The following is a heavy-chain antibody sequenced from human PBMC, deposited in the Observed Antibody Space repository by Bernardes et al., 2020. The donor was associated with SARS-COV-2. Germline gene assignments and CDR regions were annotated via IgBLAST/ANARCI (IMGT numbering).Heavy chain of an antibody. Sequence: ASVKVSCKASGYTFTSYCISWVRQAPGQGLEWMGWISAYNGNTNYAQKLQGRVTMTTDTSTSTAYMELRSLRSDDTAVYYCARDYRLWFGELSDFGGMDVWGPGTTVTVSS. J-gene: IGHJ6*02. CDR3: ARDYRLWFGELSDFGGMDV. D-gene: IGHD3-10*01. CDR2: ISAYNGNT. CDR1: GYTFTSYC. V-gene: IGHV1-18*01.